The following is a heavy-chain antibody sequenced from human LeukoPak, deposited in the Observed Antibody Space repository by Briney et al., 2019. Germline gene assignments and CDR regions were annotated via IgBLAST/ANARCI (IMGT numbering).Heavy chain of an antibody. J-gene: IGHJ6*02. Sequence: GGSLRLSCAASGFTFSSYRMNWVRQAPGKGLEWVSSISSSSSYIYYADSVKGRFTISRDNAKNSLYLQMNSLRAEDTAVYYCARDPPMAAAGNRAMDVWGQGTTVTVSS. CDR2: ISSSSSYI. D-gene: IGHD6-13*01. V-gene: IGHV3-21*01. CDR3: ARDPPMAAAGNRAMDV. CDR1: GFTFSSYR.